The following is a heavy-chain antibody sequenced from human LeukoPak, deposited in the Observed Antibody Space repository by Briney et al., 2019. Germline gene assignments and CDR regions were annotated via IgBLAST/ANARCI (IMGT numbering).Heavy chain of an antibody. V-gene: IGHV1-18*01. CDR2: ISAYNGNT. CDR3: ARDLGSDYYDSSGYYSPFDY. CDR1: GYTFTSYG. Sequence: ASVEVSCKASGYTFTSYGISWVRQAPGQGLEWMGWISAYNGNTNYAQKLQGRVTMTTDTSTSTAYMELRSLRSDDTAVYYCARDLGSDYYDSSGYYSPFDYWGQGTLVTVSS. J-gene: IGHJ4*02. D-gene: IGHD3-22*01.